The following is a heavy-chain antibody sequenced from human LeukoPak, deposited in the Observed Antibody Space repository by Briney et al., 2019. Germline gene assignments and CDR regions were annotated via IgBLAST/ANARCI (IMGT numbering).Heavy chain of an antibody. Sequence: GESLKISCKGSGSSFTSYWISWVRQMPGKGLEWMGRIDPSDSYTNYSPSFQGHVTISADKSISTAYLQWSSLKASDTAMYYCARMTMVRGVTYYYGMDVWGKGTPVTVSS. V-gene: IGHV5-10-1*01. CDR1: GSSFTSYW. D-gene: IGHD3-10*01. CDR2: IDPSDSYT. J-gene: IGHJ6*04. CDR3: ARMTMVRGVTYYYGMDV.